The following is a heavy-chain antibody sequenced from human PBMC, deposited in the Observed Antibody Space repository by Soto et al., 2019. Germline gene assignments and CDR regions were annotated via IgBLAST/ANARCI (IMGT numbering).Heavy chain of an antibody. CDR2: INSDGINT. CDR1: GFTFSSYW. V-gene: IGHV3-74*01. CDR3: ARAQYLADDVFDI. J-gene: IGHJ3*02. D-gene: IGHD2-2*01. Sequence: VQLVESGGGLVQPGGSLRLSCTASGFTFSSYWMHWVRQAPGKGLVWVSRINSDGINTSHADSVKGRFTISRDNAKSTLYLQMNSLRAEDTAVYYCARAQYLADDVFDIWDRGTVVTVSS.